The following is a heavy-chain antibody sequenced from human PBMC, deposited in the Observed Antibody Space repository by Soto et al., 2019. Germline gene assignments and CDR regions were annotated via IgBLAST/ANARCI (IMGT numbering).Heavy chain of an antibody. CDR3: ARDTMGVFDSGGSLA. Sequence: EVQLVESGGGLVKPGGSLRLSCAASGFTFSSYSMNWVRQAPGKGLEWVSSIRSSSSYIYDADSVKGRFTTSSDTAKNPLYLQTNSLRAEDTAVYFGARDTMGVFDSGGSLAGGQGALVSVS. CDR2: IRSSSSYI. CDR1: GFTFSSYS. V-gene: IGHV3-21*01. D-gene: IGHD3-22*01. J-gene: IGHJ4*02.